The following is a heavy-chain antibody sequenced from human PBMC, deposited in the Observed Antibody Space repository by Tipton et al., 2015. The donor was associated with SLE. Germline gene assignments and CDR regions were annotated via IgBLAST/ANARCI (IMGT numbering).Heavy chain of an antibody. CDR1: GFTFSSYA. V-gene: IGHV3-30*04. D-gene: IGHD3-16*01. Sequence: SLRLSCAASGFTFSSYAMHWVRQAPGKGLEWVAVISYDGSNKYYADSVKGRFTISRDNSKNTLYLQMNSLRAEDTAVYYCASSLPPAFGFDYWGQGTLVTVSS. CDR2: ISYDGSNK. CDR3: ASSLPPAFGFDY. J-gene: IGHJ4*02.